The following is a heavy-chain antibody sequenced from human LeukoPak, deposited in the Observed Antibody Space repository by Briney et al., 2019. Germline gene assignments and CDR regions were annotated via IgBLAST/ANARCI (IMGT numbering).Heavy chain of an antibody. Sequence: ASVKVSCKASGYTFTSYDINWVRQATGQGLEWMGWMNPNSGNTGYAQKFQGRVTMTRNTSISTAYMELSSLRSEDTAVYYCARASYGSGSHYHWYYYYGMDVWGQGTTVTVSS. CDR2: MNPNSGNT. V-gene: IGHV1-8*01. CDR1: GYTFTSYD. D-gene: IGHD3-10*01. CDR3: ARASYGSGSHYHWYYYYGMDV. J-gene: IGHJ6*02.